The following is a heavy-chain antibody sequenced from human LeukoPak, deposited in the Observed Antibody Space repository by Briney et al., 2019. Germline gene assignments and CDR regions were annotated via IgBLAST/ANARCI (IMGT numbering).Heavy chain of an antibody. V-gene: IGHV1-69*13. J-gene: IGHJ6*02. CDR3: ARAHFEVLGELYEARGYYYYYGMDV. CDR2: IIPIFGTA. CDR1: GGTFSSYA. D-gene: IGHD3-10*01. Sequence: SVKVSCKASGGTFSSYAISWVRQAPGQGLEWMGGIIPIFGTANYAQRFQGRVTITADESTSTAYMELSSLRSEDTAVYYCARAHFEVLGELYEARGYYYYYGMDVWGQGTTVTVSS.